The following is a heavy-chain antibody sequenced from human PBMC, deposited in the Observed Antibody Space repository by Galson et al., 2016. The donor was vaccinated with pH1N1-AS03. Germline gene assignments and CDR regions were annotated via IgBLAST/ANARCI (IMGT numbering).Heavy chain of an antibody. J-gene: IGHJ4*02. D-gene: IGHD4-17*01. V-gene: IGHV3-23*01. CDR1: GFTFRSFG. Sequence: SLRLSCAASGFTFRSFGMTWVRQAPGKGLEWVSAISGSDNTYYADSVKGRFTISRDTSKNTLYLQMHSLRVEDTAVYYCARGPSTTVTTWCLDSWGQGTPVTVSS. CDR3: ARGPSTTVTTWCLDS. CDR2: ISGSDNT.